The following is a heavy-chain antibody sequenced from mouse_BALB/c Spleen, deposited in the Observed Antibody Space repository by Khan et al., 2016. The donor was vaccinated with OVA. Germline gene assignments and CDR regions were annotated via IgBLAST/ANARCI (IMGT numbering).Heavy chain of an antibody. CDR3: ASHYYGKNYFDY. CDR1: GFTFSSFG. J-gene: IGHJ2*01. D-gene: IGHD1-1*01. Sequence: EVELVESGGGLVQPGGSRKLSCAASGFTFSSFGMHWVRQAPEKGLEWVAYISSGSSTIYYADTVKGRFTISRDNPKNTLFLQMTSLRSEDTAMYDCASHYYGKNYFDYWGQGTTLTVSS. CDR2: ISSGSSTI. V-gene: IGHV5-17*02.